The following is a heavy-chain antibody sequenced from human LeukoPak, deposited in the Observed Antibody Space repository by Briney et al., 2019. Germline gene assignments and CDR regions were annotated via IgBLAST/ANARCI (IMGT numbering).Heavy chain of an antibody. Sequence: GGSLRLSCTASGFTFSSYAMSWVRQAPGKGLEWISAISGSGGSTYYADYVKGRFTITRDNSKNTLYLQMNSLRAEDTAVYYCAKGSQWLITFFDYWGQGTLVTVSS. CDR3: AKGSQWLITFFDY. J-gene: IGHJ4*02. V-gene: IGHV3-23*01. CDR1: GFTFSSYA. D-gene: IGHD6-19*01. CDR2: ISGSGGST.